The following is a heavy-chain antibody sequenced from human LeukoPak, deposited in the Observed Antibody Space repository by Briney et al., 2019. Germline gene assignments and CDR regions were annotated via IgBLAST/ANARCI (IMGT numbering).Heavy chain of an antibody. D-gene: IGHD3-10*01. CDR3: ARAVMVRGVINYYYMDV. Sequence: TSETLSLTCTVSGGSFSSYYWSWIRQPPGKGLEWIGSIYYSGSTDYNPSLKSRVTISVDTSKDQFSLKLSSVTAADTAVYYCARAVMVRGVINYYYMDVWGKGTTVTVSS. J-gene: IGHJ6*03. CDR2: IYYSGST. V-gene: IGHV4-59*01. CDR1: GGSFSSYY.